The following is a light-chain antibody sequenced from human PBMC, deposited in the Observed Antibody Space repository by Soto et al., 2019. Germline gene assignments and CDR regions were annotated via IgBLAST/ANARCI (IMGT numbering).Light chain of an antibody. Sequence: QSALTQPPSASGSPGQSVTISCTGTSSDVGGYNYVSWYQQHPGKAPKLMIYEVSKRPSGVPDRYSGSKSGNTTSLTVSGLQAEDEADYYFSSYAGSNTLVFGGGTKLTAL. CDR1: SSDVGGYNY. J-gene: IGLJ3*02. CDR3: SSYAGSNTLV. CDR2: EVS. V-gene: IGLV2-8*01.